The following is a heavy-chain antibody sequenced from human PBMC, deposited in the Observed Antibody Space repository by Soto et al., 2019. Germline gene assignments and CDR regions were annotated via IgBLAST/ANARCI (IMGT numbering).Heavy chain of an antibody. Sequence: QVQLVQSGAEVKKPGASVKVSCKASGYTFTSYGISWVRQAPGQGLEWMGWISAYNGNTKYAQNLQGRVTMTTDTYTTTAYMELRSLRSDDTAVYYCATSNCSGGSCCSYYFDYWGQGTLVTVSS. D-gene: IGHD2-15*01. J-gene: IGHJ4*02. CDR3: ATSNCSGGSCCSYYFDY. CDR1: GYTFTSYG. V-gene: IGHV1-18*01. CDR2: ISAYNGNT.